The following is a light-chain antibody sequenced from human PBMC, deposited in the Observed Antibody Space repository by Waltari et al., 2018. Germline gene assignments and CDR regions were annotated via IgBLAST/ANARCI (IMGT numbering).Light chain of an antibody. Sequence: EIVMTQSPATLSVSPGERATLSCRASQSVSSNLAWYQQNPGQAPRLLIYGASTRATGIPARFSGSGSGTEFTLTINSLQSEDFAVYYCQQYNNWPRTFGQGTKLEIK. V-gene: IGKV3-15*01. CDR2: GAS. J-gene: IGKJ2*01. CDR1: QSVSSN. CDR3: QQYNNWPRT.